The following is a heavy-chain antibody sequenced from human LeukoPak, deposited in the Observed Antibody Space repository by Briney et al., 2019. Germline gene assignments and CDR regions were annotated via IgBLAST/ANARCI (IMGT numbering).Heavy chain of an antibody. V-gene: IGHV4-59*12. D-gene: IGHD3-9*01. CDR1: GGSINNYY. CDR2: IYYSGST. J-gene: IGHJ4*02. Sequence: PSETLSLTCTVSGGSINNYYWSWIRQPPGKGLEWIGSIYYSGSTYYNPSLKSRVTISVDTSKNQFSLKLSSVTAADTAVYCCATILKTGGFDYWGQGTLVTVSS. CDR3: ATILKTGGFDY.